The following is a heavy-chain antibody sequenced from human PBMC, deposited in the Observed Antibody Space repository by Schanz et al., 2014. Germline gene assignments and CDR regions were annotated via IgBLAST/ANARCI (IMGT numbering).Heavy chain of an antibody. J-gene: IGHJ4*02. CDR1: GITFSDYA. CDR3: ARGGADSAMAHEY. Sequence: EVQLVESGGGLVQPGGSLRLSCAASGITFSDYAMSWVRQAPGKGLEWVSTIASGGSHTFYADSVTGRFTISGDNSKNTLFLQMTSLRVEDTAVYYCARGGADSAMAHEYWGRGTLVTVSS. D-gene: IGHD5-18*01. CDR2: IASGGSHT. V-gene: IGHV3-23*04.